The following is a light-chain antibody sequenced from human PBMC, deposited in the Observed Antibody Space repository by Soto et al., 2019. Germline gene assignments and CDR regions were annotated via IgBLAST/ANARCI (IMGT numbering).Light chain of an antibody. CDR3: SSSAGSKLMV. V-gene: IGLV2-8*01. CDR2: EVS. J-gene: IGLJ2*01. CDR1: PSDVGASNY. Sequence: QSALTQPPSASGSPGQSVTISCTGTPSDVGASNYVSWYQQQPGKAPKLMISEVSKRPSGVPDRFAGSKSGNTASLTVSGLQAEDEVDYYCSSSAGSKLMVFGAGTKLTVL.